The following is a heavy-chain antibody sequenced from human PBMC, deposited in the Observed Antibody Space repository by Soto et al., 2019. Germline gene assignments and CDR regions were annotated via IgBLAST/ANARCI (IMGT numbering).Heavy chain of an antibody. J-gene: IGHJ4*02. D-gene: IGHD1-26*01. V-gene: IGHV3-72*01. CDR3: ARVFTGSYHSVGLTQSGDY. CDR1: GFTFSDHY. CDR2: TRNKANSYTT. Sequence: GGSLRLSCAASGFTFSDHYMDWVRQAPGKGLEWVGRTRNKANSYTTEYAASVKGRFTISSDDSKNSLYLQMNSLKTEDTAVYYCARVFTGSYHSVGLTQSGDYWGQGTLVTVSS.